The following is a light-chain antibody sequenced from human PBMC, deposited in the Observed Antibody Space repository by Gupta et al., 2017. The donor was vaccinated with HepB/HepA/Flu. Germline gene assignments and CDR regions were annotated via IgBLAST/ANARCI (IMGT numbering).Light chain of an antibody. V-gene: IGLV2-23*02. CDR1: SSDVGSYNL. CDR3: CSSAGSSTVV. J-gene: IGLJ3*02. CDR2: EVS. Sequence: QSALTQPASVSGSPGQSITISCTGTSSDVGSYNLVSWYQQHPGNAPKLMIYEVSKRPSGVSNRGSGSKSGNTAFTTISGLQAEDDADDYCCSSAGSSTVVLGGGTKLTVL.